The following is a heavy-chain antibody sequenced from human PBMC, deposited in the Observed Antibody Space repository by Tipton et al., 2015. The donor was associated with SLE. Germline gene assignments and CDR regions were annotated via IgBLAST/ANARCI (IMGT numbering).Heavy chain of an antibody. D-gene: IGHD3-16*01. CDR2: MYYGGST. Sequence: TLSLTCTISGGSISTYYWSWIRQPPGKGLEWIGYMYYGGSTNYKPSLKSRVTISVDTFKNQFSLKLNSVTAADTAVYYCARDVGGGHAFDIWGQGTMVTVSS. CDR3: ARDVGGGHAFDI. V-gene: IGHV4-59*01. CDR1: GGSISTYY. J-gene: IGHJ3*02.